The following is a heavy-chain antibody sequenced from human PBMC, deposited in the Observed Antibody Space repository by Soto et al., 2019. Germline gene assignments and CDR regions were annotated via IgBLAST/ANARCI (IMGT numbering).Heavy chain of an antibody. V-gene: IGHV4-30-4*01. CDR3: ARGSFGDKMDY. D-gene: IGHD3-16*01. CDR2: IYYSGST. CDR1: GGSINSYY. Sequence: SETLSLTCTVSGGSINSYYWSWIRQPPVKGLEWIGYIYYSGSTYYNPSLKSRVTISVDTSKNQFSLKLSSVTAADTAVYYCARGSFGDKMDYWGQGTLVTVSS. J-gene: IGHJ4*02.